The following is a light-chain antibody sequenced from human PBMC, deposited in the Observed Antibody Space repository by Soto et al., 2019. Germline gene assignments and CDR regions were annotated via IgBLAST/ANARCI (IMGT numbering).Light chain of an antibody. J-gene: IGLJ1*01. Sequence: LTNPASGKGSHLGGLPIIKNKTSSDVGSYNRVSWYQQPPGTAPKLMIYEVSNRPSGVPDRFSGSKSGNTASLTISGLQAEDEADYYCNSYTSSSTYVFGTVSKVTVL. V-gene: IGLV2-18*02. CDR2: EVS. CDR3: NSYTSSSTYV. CDR1: SSDVGSYNR.